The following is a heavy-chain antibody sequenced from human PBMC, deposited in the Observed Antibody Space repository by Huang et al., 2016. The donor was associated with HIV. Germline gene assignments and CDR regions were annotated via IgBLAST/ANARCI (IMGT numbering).Heavy chain of an antibody. CDR1: GYTVSELS. J-gene: IGHJ3*02. D-gene: IGHD2-15*01. V-gene: IGHV1-24*01. CDR2: FDPEEGET. CDR3: ATSTPDVGAGVLRSAFDI. Sequence: QVQLVESGAELKKPGASVRVSCKVSGYTVSELSLHWVRQAPEKGLEWMGGFDPEEGETIYAQRLQGRGTMTEDTSTDTADMELSSLRPEDTAVYYCATSTPDVGAGVLRSAFDIWGQGTMVTVSS.